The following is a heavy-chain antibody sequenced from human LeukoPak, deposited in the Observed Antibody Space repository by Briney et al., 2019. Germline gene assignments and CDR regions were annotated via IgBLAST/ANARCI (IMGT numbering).Heavy chain of an antibody. V-gene: IGHV1-8*01. D-gene: IGHD2-21*01. CDR2: MNVKSGNT. CDR3: ATTPTYSRGWFDP. CDR1: GYTLTSYD. J-gene: IGHJ5*02. Sequence: ASVKVSCKASGYTLTSYDINWVRQATGQGLEWMGWMNVKSGNTGYAQKFQGRVTMTRNTSISTAYIELSSLKSEDTAVYYCATTPTYSRGWFDPWGQGSLVTVSS.